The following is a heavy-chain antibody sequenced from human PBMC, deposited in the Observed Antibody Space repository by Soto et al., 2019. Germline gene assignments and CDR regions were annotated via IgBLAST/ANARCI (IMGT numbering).Heavy chain of an antibody. CDR1: GYSFTTYW. D-gene: IGHD5-12*01. J-gene: IGHJ3*02. Sequence: GESLKISCLVSGYSFTTYWIGWVRQMPGKGLEWMGIIYPGDSDTRYSPSFQGQVTISADKSISTAYLQWGSLKASDTAMYYCARWGKWLFSDDAFDIWGQGTMVTVSS. CDR2: IYPGDSDT. V-gene: IGHV5-51*01. CDR3: ARWGKWLFSDDAFDI.